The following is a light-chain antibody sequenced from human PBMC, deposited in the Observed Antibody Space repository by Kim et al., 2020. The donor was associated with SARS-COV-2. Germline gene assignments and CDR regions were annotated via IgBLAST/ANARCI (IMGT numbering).Light chain of an antibody. CDR3: QHYNSYPYT. Sequence: IQMTQSPSTLAASVGDRVTISCRASQNIGSYLAWYQYKPGKAPTLLVYQASSLESGVPSRFSGSGSETEFILTINSLQPDDFATYFCQHYNSYPYTFGQGTKLEI. CDR2: QAS. J-gene: IGKJ2*01. CDR1: QNIGSY. V-gene: IGKV1-5*03.